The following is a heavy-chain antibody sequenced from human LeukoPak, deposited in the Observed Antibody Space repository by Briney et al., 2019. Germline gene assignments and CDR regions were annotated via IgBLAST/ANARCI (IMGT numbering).Heavy chain of an antibody. V-gene: IGHV3-23*01. CDR3: AKDLRRDYYYGMDV. J-gene: IGHJ6*02. Sequence: GGSLRLSCAASGFTFSSYAMSWVRQAPGKGLEWVSAISGSGGSTYYADSVKGRFTISRDNSKNTLYLQMNSLRAEDTAVYYRAKDLRRDYYYGMDVWGQGTTVTVSS. CDR2: ISGSGGST. D-gene: IGHD3-10*01. CDR1: GFTFSSYA.